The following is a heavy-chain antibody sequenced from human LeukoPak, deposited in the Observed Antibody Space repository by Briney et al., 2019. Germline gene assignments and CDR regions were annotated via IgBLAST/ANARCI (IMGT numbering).Heavy chain of an antibody. J-gene: IGHJ4*02. CDR3: AKDNLRQWLVLDY. CDR2: ISGSGGST. CDR1: GFTFSSYA. Sequence: GGSLRLSCAASGFTFSSYAMNWVRQAPGKGLEWVSAISGSGGSTDHVDSVKGRFTISRDNSKNTLYLQMNSLRAEDTAVYYCAKDNLRQWLVLDYWGQGTLVTVSS. V-gene: IGHV3-23*01. D-gene: IGHD6-19*01.